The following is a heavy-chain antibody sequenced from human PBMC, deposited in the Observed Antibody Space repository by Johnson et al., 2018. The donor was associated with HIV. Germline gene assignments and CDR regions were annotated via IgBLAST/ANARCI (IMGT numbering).Heavy chain of an antibody. CDR3: ARDPLICTGDVCRYWYFDL. CDR2: IWYDGSNK. D-gene: IGHD2-8*02. V-gene: IGHV3-33*01. CDR1: GFTFSSYG. J-gene: IGHJ2*01. Sequence: QVQLVESGGGVVQPGRSLRLSCAASGFTFSSYGVHWVRQAPGKGLEWVAVIWYDGSNKYYADSVKGRFTISRDNAKNSLYLQMNSLKAEDTAIYYCARDPLICTGDVCRYWYFDLWGRGTLVTVSS.